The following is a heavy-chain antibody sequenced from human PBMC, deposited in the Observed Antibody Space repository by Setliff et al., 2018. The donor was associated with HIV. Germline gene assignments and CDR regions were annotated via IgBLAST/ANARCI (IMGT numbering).Heavy chain of an antibody. V-gene: IGHV3-7*01. CDR3: ATDFSISA. J-gene: IGHJ1*01. D-gene: IGHD2-2*01. CDR2: IKGDGSEK. CDR1: GFTFSYRW. Sequence: GGSLRLSCAASGFTFSYRWMTWVRQAPGKGLEWVANIKGDGSEKYYVDSVKGRFTMSRDNAKNSLYLQMNSLRAEDTAIYYCATDFSISAWGQGTLVTVSS.